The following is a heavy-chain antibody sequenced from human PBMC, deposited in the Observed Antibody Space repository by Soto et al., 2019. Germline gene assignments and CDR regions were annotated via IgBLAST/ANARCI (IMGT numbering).Heavy chain of an antibody. CDR2: ISYDGHT. V-gene: IGHV4-39*01. D-gene: IGHD2-8*01. CDR1: GGSIGSSGYY. J-gene: IGHJ6*03. CDR3: AGGALYYYYCMDV. Sequence: QLQLQESGPGLVKPSETLSLTCTVSGGSIGSSGYYWDWVRQSPGKGLDWIGSISYDGHTYSNPSLASRVTFSADTSRKPSSLGLGSVTAADTAVYFWAGGALYYYYCMDVWGKGTTVTVSS.